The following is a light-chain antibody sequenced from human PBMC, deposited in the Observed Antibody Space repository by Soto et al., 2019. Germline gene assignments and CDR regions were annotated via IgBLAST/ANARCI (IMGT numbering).Light chain of an antibody. CDR2: AAS. CDR3: QQSYNTPRT. J-gene: IGKJ1*01. Sequence: IHLVPFSSSPSASVGARISIHWRAIQSISNYLNWYQQKPGKAPKVLIYAASSLQSGVPSRFSGSGSGTDFTLTISSLQPEDFATYYCQQSYNTPRTFGQGTKVDIK. CDR1: QSISNY. V-gene: IGKV1-39*01.